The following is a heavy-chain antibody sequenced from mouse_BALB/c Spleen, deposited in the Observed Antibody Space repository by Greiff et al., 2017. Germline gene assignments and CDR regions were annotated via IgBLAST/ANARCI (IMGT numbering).Heavy chain of an antibody. CDR1: GFSLTGYG. V-gene: IGHV2-6-7*01. D-gene: IGHD2-14*01. J-gene: IGHJ4*01. CDR3: AREYRSYAMDY. Sequence: VKLMESGPGLVAPSQSLSITCTVSGFSLTGYGVNWVRQPPGKGLEWLGMIWGDGSTDYNSALTSRLSISKDNSKSQVFLKMNSLQTDDTARYYCAREYRSYAMDYWGQGTSVTVSS. CDR2: IWGDGST.